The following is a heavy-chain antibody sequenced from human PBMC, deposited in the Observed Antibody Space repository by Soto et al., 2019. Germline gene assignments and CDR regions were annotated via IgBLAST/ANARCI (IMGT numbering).Heavy chain of an antibody. CDR3: GKHAAAAAPDY. D-gene: IGHD6-13*01. CDR2: ISASGGGT. CDR1: GFTFSSYA. V-gene: IGHV3-23*01. Sequence: EVQLLESGGGLVQPGGSLRLSCTASGFTFSSYAMSWVRQAPGKGLEWVSLISASGGGTYYADSVKGRFTISRDNSKNLMYLQMNSLRAEDTAVYYCGKHAAAAAPDYWGHGTQVTVSS. J-gene: IGHJ4*01.